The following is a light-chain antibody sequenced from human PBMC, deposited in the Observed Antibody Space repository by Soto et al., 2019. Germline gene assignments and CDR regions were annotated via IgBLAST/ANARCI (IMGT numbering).Light chain of an antibody. V-gene: IGKV3-20*01. CDR3: QQYGSSLWT. CDR1: QSVSSSY. Sequence: EIGLTQSPGTLSLSPGERSTLSCRASQSVSSSYLAWYQQKPGQAPRLLIYGASSRATGIPDRFSGSGSGTDFTLTISRLEPEDFAVYYCQQYGSSLWTFGQGTTGGIK. CDR2: GAS. J-gene: IGKJ1*01.